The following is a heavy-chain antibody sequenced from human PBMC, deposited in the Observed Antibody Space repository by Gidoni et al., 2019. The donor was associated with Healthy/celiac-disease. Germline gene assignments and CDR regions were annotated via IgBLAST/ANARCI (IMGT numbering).Heavy chain of an antibody. J-gene: IGHJ3*02. V-gene: IGHV4-59*01. CDR2: IYYSGST. CDR1: GGSISSYY. Sequence: QVQLQESGPGLVKPSETLSLTCTVSGGSISSYYWSWLRQPPGKGLEWIGYIYYSGSTNYNPSLKSRVTISVDTSKNQFSLKLSSVTAADTAVYYCARTYYDFWSGYSHDAFDIWGQGTMVTVSS. CDR3: ARTYYDFWSGYSHDAFDI. D-gene: IGHD3-3*01.